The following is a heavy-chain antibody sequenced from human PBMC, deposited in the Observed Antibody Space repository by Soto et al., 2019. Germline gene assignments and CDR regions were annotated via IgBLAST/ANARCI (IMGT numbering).Heavy chain of an antibody. CDR3: AAAGSVRDYDTSGARVFDY. V-gene: IGHV1-58*01. CDR1: GFTFTSSA. J-gene: IGHJ4*02. Sequence: SVKVSCKASGFTFTSSAVQWVRQARGQRLEWIGWIVVGSGNTNYAQKFQERVTITRDMSTSTAYMELSSLRSEDTAVYYCAAAGSVRDYDTSGARVFDYWGQGTLVTVSS. CDR2: IVVGSGNT. D-gene: IGHD3-22*01.